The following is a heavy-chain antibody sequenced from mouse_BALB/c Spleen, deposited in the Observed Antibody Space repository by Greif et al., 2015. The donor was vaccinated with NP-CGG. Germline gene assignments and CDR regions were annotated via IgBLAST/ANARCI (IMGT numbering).Heavy chain of an antibody. CDR1: GYTFTSYY. Sequence: QVQLQQSGAELVKPGASVKLSCKASGYTFTSYYMYWVKQRPGQGLEWIGEINPSNGGTNFNEKFKSKATLTVDKSSSTAYMQLSSLTSEDSAVYYCTRSTTADYWGQGTTLTVSS. J-gene: IGHJ2*01. V-gene: IGHV1S81*02. CDR3: TRSTTADY. CDR2: INPSNGGT. D-gene: IGHD1-2*01.